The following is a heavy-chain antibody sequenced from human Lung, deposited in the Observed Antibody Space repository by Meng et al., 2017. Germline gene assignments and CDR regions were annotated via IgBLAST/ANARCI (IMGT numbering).Heavy chain of an antibody. J-gene: IGHJ4*02. CDR1: GYTFTTYA. V-gene: IGHV7-4-1*02. CDR2: INTDTRNP. D-gene: IGHD3-22*01. CDR3: ARGDLGMSGYYYTVH. Sequence: QVQLVQSGSELKKPGASVKISCKASGYTFTTYAMNWVRQAPGQGLEWMGWINTDTRNPTYAQGFTGRFVFSLDTSVSTAYLQISSLMAEDTAIYYCARGDLGMSGYYYTVHWGRGTLVTVSS.